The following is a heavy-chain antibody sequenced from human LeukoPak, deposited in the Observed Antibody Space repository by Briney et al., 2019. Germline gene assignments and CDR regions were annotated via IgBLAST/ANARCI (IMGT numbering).Heavy chain of an antibody. CDR3: ARLPYCGGDCYPNWFDP. D-gene: IGHD2-21*02. Sequence: GESLKISCKGSGYSFTSYWIGWVRQMPGKGLEWMGIIYPGDSDTRYSPSFQGQVTISADRSINTAYLQWSSLKASDTAIYYCARLPYCGGDCYPNWFDPWGQGTLVIVSS. V-gene: IGHV5-51*01. CDR2: IYPGDSDT. J-gene: IGHJ5*02. CDR1: GYSFTSYW.